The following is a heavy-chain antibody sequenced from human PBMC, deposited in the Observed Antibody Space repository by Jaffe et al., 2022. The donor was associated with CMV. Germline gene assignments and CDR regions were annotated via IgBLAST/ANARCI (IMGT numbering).Heavy chain of an antibody. V-gene: IGHV5-51*01. J-gene: IGHJ6*03. Sequence: EVQLVQSGAEVKKPGESLKISCKGSGYSFTSYWIGWVRQMPGKGLEWMGIIYPGDSDTRYSPSFQGQVTISADKSISTAYLQWSSLKASDTAMYYCARLWVSIAAAEDYYYYYYMDVWGKGTTVTVSS. CDR3: ARLWVSIAAAEDYYYYYYMDV. D-gene: IGHD6-13*01. CDR2: IYPGDSDT. CDR1: GYSFTSYW.